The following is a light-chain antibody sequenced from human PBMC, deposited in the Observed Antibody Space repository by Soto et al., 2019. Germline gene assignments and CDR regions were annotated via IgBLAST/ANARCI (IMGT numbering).Light chain of an antibody. V-gene: IGLV1-40*01. J-gene: IGLJ1*01. Sequence: QSVLTQPPSVSGAPGQRVTISCTGSSSNIGAGYDVQWYQQLPGTAPKLLIYGNNNRPSGVPDRFSGSKSGTSASLAITGLQAEDEADCYCQSYDTSLSGYVFGTGTKVTVL. CDR3: QSYDTSLSGYV. CDR1: SSNIGAGYD. CDR2: GNN.